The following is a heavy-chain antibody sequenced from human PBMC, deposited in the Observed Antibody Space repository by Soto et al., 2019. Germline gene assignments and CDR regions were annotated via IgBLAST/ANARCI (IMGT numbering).Heavy chain of an antibody. CDR2: IIPILGIA. J-gene: IGHJ5*02. CDR1: GGTFSSYT. V-gene: IGHV1-69*02. D-gene: IGHD1-7*01. Sequence: SVKVSCKASGGTFSSYTISWVRQAPGQGLEWMGRIIPILGIANYAQKFQGRVTITADKSTSTAYMELSSLRSEDTAVSYCARAKGITGTFALDPWGQGTLVTVSS. CDR3: ARAKGITGTFALDP.